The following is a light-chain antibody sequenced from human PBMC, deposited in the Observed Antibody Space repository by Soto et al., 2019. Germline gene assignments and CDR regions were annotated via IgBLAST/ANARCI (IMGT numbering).Light chain of an antibody. CDR2: GAS. J-gene: IGKJ1*01. CDR3: QQYYSSWT. Sequence: EIVLTQSPGTLSLSPGEGATLSCRASQSMRNTFLAWYQQRPGQAPRILIYGASRRATGIPDRFSGSGSGTDFTLTISRLEPEDFALYYCQQYYSSWTFGQGTKVEMK. V-gene: IGKV3-20*01. CDR1: QSMRNTF.